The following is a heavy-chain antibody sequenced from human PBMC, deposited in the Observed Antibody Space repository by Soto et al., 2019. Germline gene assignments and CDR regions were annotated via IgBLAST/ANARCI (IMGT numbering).Heavy chain of an antibody. V-gene: IGHV1-69*01. CDR1: GGIFGSHG. J-gene: IGHJ3*01. CDR2: FIPIFRTL. Sequence: QVQLIQSEAEVKQPVSSVRVSCTASGGIFGSHGFSWVRQAPGQRLEWVGGFIPIFRTLTYAEKFQARVRIAVDASTNTVSLDMSSLASEDTAVYYCVRDRRIDYSDPHDEFVASDYEVWGQGTMVSVSS. CDR3: VRDRRIDYSDPHDEFVASDYEV. D-gene: IGHD3-22*01.